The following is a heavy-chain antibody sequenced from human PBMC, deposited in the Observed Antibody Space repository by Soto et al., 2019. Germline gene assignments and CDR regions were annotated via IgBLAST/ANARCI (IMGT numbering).Heavy chain of an antibody. CDR1: GFTFSSYG. CDR2: ISYDGSNK. CDR3: AKDLGYYGSGNLAEEYYYYGMDV. J-gene: IGHJ6*02. Sequence: GALILSCAASGFTFSSYGMHWVRQAPGKGLEWVAVISYDGSNKYYADSVKGRFTISRDNSKNTLYLQMNSLRAEDTAVYYCAKDLGYYGSGNLAEEYYYYGMDVSGEGTTVTV. D-gene: IGHD3-10*01. V-gene: IGHV3-30*18.